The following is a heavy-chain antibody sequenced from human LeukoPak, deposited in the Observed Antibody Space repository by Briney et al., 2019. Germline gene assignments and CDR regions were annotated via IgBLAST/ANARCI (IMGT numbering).Heavy chain of an antibody. D-gene: IGHD3-10*01. J-gene: IGHJ6*03. CDR2: IYCSGTT. V-gene: IGHV4-39*01. CDR3: ARQISDYYYYYIDV. Sequence: PSETLSLTCTVSGGSISSSHYYWGWIRQTPGRGLEWIGTIYCSGTTYYNPSLESRATISEDTSKNQFSLTLRSVTAADTAVYYCARQISDYYYYYIDVWGKGTTVTVSS. CDR1: GGSISSSHYY.